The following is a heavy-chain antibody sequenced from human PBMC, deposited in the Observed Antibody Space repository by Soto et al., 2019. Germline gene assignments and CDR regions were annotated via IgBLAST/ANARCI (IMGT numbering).Heavy chain of an antibody. CDR2: INGGGGGS. J-gene: IGHJ4*02. D-gene: IGHD6-19*01. CDR3: ARISAVSGTSDY. Sequence: EVQLVESGGDIVQPGGSLRLSCAASGFSFSSSWMHWVRQAPGKGLEWVSRINGGGGGSAYAESVKGRFTISRDNAKNTLYLQMNSLGVEDTAVYYCARISAVSGTSDYWGQGTLVTVSS. CDR1: GFSFSSSW. V-gene: IGHV3-74*01.